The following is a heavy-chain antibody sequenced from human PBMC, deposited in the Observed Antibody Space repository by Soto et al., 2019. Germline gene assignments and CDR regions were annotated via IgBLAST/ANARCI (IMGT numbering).Heavy chain of an antibody. CDR2: IYTGGTT. J-gene: IGHJ6*02. CDR3: ARTSTSLYYGMDV. V-gene: IGHV3-53*02. Sequence: EVQLVETGGGLIQPGGSLRLSCAASGFTVSSNYLSWVRQAPGMGLEWVSVIYTGGTTYYADSVKGRFTISRDNSKNTVYLEMNSLRAEDTALYSCARTSTSLYYGMDVWGQGTTVTVSS. CDR1: GFTVSSNY.